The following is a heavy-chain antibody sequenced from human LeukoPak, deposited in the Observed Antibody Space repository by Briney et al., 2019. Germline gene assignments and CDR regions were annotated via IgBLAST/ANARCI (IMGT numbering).Heavy chain of an antibody. CDR1: GGSISSSSYY. V-gene: IGHV4-39*07. Sequence: SETLSLTCTVSGGSISSSSYYWGWIRQPPGKGLEWIGSIYYSGSTYYNPSLKSRVTISVDTSKNQFSLKLSSVTAADTAVYYCARVTYYYDSRAHLGYYYYMDVWGKGTTVTVSS. CDR2: IYYSGST. J-gene: IGHJ6*03. D-gene: IGHD3-22*01. CDR3: ARVTYYYDSRAHLGYYYYMDV.